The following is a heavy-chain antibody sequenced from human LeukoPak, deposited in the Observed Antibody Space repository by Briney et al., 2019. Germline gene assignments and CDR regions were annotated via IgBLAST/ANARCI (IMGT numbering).Heavy chain of an antibody. CDR1: GFTFSSCA. J-gene: IGHJ4*02. V-gene: IGHV3-23*01. CDR3: AKGASASRYFDY. CDR2: ISASGGST. D-gene: IGHD1-26*01. Sequence: GGSLRLSCAASGFTFSSCAMNGVRQAPGKGLEWVSDISASGGSTNYADAVKGRFTISRDNSKNTLYLQMNSLRVEDAAVYYCAKGASASRYFDYWGQGTLVTVSS.